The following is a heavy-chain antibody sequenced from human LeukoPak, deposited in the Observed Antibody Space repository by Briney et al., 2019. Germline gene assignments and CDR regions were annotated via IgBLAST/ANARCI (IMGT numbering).Heavy chain of an antibody. CDR1: GYTFTSYY. CDR3: ARGATIFGVVSRNWFDP. CDR2: INPSGGST. V-gene: IGHV1-46*03. J-gene: IGHJ5*02. D-gene: IGHD3-3*01. Sequence: RASVKVSCKASGYTFTSYYMHWVRQAPGQGIEGMGIINPSGGSTSYAQKFQGRVTMTRDTYTRKVYMEMSRKRYGDTAVYYCARGATIFGVVSRNWFDPWGQGTLVTVSS.